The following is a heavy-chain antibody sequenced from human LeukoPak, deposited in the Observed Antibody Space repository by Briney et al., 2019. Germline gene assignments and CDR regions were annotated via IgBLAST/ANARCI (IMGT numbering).Heavy chain of an antibody. V-gene: IGHV1-18*01. CDR1: G. J-gene: IGHJ5*02. Sequence: GISWXRXXXGQGLEGMGWISAYNGNTNYAQKLQGRVTMTTDTSTSTAYMELRSLRSDDTAVYYCARAESGSYSPLDWFDPWGQGTLVTVSS. CDR2: ISAYNGNT. CDR3: ARAESGSYSPLDWFDP. D-gene: IGHD1-26*01.